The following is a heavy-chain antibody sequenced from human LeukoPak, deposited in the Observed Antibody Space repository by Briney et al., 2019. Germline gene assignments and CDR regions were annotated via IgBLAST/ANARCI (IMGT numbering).Heavy chain of an antibody. V-gene: IGHV3-23*01. J-gene: IGHJ4*02. CDR3: AKLREWELPDLFDY. D-gene: IGHD1-26*01. CDR1: EFMFSRYG. CDR2: ISGSGGSR. Sequence: GGSLRLSCTGSEFMFSRYGMSWVRQAPGKGLEWVSGISGSGGSRFYTDSVKGRFTISRDNSKNTLYLQMNSLRAEDTAVYYCAKLREWELPDLFDYWGQGTLVTVSS.